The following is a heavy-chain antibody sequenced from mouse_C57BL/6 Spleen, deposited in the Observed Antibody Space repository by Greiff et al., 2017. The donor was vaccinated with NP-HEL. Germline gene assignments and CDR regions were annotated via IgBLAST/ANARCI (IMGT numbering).Heavy chain of an antibody. CDR1: GYTFTSYW. V-gene: IGHV1-50*01. Sequence: QVQLQQPGAELVKPGASVKLSCKASGYTFTSYWMQWVKQRPGQGLEWIGEIDPSDSYTNYNQKFKGKATLTVDTSSSTAYMQLSSLTSEGSAVYYCARRPYYGSRNYFDYWGQGTTLTVSS. CDR3: ARRPYYGSRNYFDY. J-gene: IGHJ2*01. CDR2: IDPSDSYT. D-gene: IGHD1-1*01.